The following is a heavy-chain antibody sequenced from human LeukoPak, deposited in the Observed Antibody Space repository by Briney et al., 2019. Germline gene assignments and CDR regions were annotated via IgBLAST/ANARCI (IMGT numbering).Heavy chain of an antibody. CDR1: GYTFTGYC. CDR2: INPNGGGT. V-gene: IGHV1-2*04. Sequence: ASVKVSCKASGYTFTGYCMHWVRQAPGQGLEWMGWINPNGGGTNYAQKFQGWVTMTRDTSISTAYMELSRLRSDDTAVYYCAREDGDYVSQYYFDYWDQGTLVTVSS. CDR3: AREDGDYVSQYYFDY. D-gene: IGHD4-17*01. J-gene: IGHJ4*02.